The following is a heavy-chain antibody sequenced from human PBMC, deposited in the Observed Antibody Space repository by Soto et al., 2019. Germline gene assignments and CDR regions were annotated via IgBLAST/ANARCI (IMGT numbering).Heavy chain of an antibody. CDR2: IIPILGIA. Sequence: QVQLVQSGAAVKKPGSSVKVSCTASGGTFSSYTISWVRQAPGQGLEWMGRIIPILGIANYAQKFHGRVTITADKSTSTAYMELSSLRSEDTAVYYCARSSPHGSYFYYYGMDVWGQGTTVTVSS. J-gene: IGHJ6*02. CDR3: ARSSPHGSYFYYYGMDV. V-gene: IGHV1-69*02. D-gene: IGHD1-26*01. CDR1: GGTFSSYT.